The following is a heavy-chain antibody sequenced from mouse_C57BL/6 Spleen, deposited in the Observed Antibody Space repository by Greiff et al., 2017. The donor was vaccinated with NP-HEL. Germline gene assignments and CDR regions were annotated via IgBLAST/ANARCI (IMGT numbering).Heavy chain of an antibody. CDR2: IYPGSGST. D-gene: IGHD2-1*01. Sequence: QVQLQQPGAELVKPGASVKMSCKASGYTFPSYWITWVKQRPGQGLEWIGDIYPGSGSTNYNEKFKSKATLTVDTSSSTAYMQLSSLTSEDSAVYYCARYGNYRGDAMDYWGQGTSVTVSS. J-gene: IGHJ4*01. CDR1: GYTFPSYW. V-gene: IGHV1-55*01. CDR3: ARYGNYRGDAMDY.